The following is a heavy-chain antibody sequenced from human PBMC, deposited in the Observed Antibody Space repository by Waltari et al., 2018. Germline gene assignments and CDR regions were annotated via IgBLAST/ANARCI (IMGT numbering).Heavy chain of an antibody. D-gene: IGHD6-19*01. CDR3: VRHQSVAGKAWFDP. V-gene: IGHV3-23*01. CDR2: ISGSGSST. CDR1: GFTFNKYA. J-gene: IGHJ5*02. Sequence: DVQLLESGGGLVQPGGSLRLSCAASGFTFNKYAMSWVRQAPGKGREGIAAISGSGSSTYYADSVKGRFTISRENRKNTINVQMDRLRVEDKAVYYCVRHQSVAGKAWFDPWGQGTLVSVSP.